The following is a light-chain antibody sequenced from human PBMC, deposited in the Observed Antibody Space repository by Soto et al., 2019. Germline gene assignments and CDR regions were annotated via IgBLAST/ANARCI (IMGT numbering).Light chain of an antibody. CDR2: WAS. CDR1: QSVLYSSNNKNY. Sequence: DIVMTQSPDSLAVSLGDRATINCKSSQSVLYSSNNKNYLAWYQQKPGQPPKLLIYWASTRESGVPDRFSGSGSGTDFTLSISTLQAEDVAVYHCQQYFTSPQTFGQGTKVEIK. J-gene: IGKJ1*01. V-gene: IGKV4-1*01. CDR3: QQYFTSPQT.